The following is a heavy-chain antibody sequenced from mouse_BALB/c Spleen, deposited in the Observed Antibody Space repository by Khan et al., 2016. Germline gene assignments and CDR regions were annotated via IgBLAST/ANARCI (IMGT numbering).Heavy chain of an antibody. CDR3: ARTARIKY. CDR1: GYSITSGYG. Sequence: EVQLQESGPGLVKPSQSLSLTCTVTGYSITSGYGWNWIRQFPGNKLEWLGYISYSGSTNYNLSFKSRISITRNTSMNQFFLLFNSGTTEDSATYYCARTARIKYWSQGTTLTVSS. D-gene: IGHD1-2*01. CDR2: ISYSGST. V-gene: IGHV3-2*02. J-gene: IGHJ2*01.